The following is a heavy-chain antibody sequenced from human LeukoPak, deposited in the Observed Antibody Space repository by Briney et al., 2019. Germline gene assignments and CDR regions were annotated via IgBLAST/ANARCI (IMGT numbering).Heavy chain of an antibody. CDR3: ARVGGP. Sequence: PSETLSLTCTVSGGSISSGSYYWSWIRQPAGKGLEWIGRIYTSGSTNYNPSLKSRVTISVDTSKNQFSLKLSSVTAADTAVYYCARVGGPWGQGTLVTVSS. CDR1: GGSISSGSYY. V-gene: IGHV4-61*02. CDR2: IYTSGST. J-gene: IGHJ5*02.